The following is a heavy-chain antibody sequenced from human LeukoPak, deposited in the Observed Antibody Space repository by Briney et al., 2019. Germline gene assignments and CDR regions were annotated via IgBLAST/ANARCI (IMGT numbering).Heavy chain of an antibody. CDR2: IKQDGSEK. D-gene: IGHD3-22*01. CDR3: ARFDSSGYYYFDY. CDR1: GFTCSSYW. Sequence: PGGSLRLSCAASGFTCSSYWMSWVRQAPGKGLEWVANIKQDGSEKYYVDSVKGRFTISRDNAKNSLYLQMNSLRAEDTAVYYCARFDSSGYYYFDYWGQGTLVTVSS. V-gene: IGHV3-7*01. J-gene: IGHJ4*02.